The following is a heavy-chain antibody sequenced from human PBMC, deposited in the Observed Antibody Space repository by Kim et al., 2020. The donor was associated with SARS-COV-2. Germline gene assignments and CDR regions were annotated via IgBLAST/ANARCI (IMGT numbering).Heavy chain of an antibody. Sequence: GGSLRLSCAASGFTFSGFAMNWVRQAPGKGLEWVAVLSYSGGNTFYADSVKGRFTISRDNSKNTLYLQMNSLRAEDTAVYYCAKKGMPARGQWDFGLWGRGTLVPVSS. CDR3: AKKGMPARGQWDFGL. V-gene: IGHV3-23*01. D-gene: IGHD6-13*01. CDR1: GFTFSGFA. CDR2: LSYSGGNT. J-gene: IGHJ2*01.